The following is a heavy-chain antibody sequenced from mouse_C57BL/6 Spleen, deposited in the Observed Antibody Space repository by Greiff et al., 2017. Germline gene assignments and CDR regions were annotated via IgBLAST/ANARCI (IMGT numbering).Heavy chain of an antibody. Sequence: VQLQQPGAELVRPGSSVKLSCKASGYTFTSYWMHWVKQRPIQGLEWIGNIDPSDSETHYNQKFKDKATLTVDKSSSTAYMQLSSLTSEDSAVYYCARSSGYYGWFAYWGQGTLVTVSA. J-gene: IGHJ3*01. V-gene: IGHV1-52*01. CDR1: GYTFTSYW. CDR3: ARSSGYYGWFAY. CDR2: IDPSDSET. D-gene: IGHD1-1*01.